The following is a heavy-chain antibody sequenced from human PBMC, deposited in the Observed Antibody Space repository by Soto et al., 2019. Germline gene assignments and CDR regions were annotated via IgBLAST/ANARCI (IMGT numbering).Heavy chain of an antibody. CDR1: GGTFSSYA. D-gene: IGHD1-1*01. J-gene: IGHJ6*02. CDR2: IIPIFGTA. CDR3: AREDNWNGHYYYYGMDV. Sequence: QVQLVQSGAEVKKPGSSVKVSCKASGGTFSSYAISWVRQAPGQGLEWMGGIIPIFGTANYAQKLQGRVTITADESKSTAYMELSSLRSEDTAVYYCAREDNWNGHYYYYGMDVWGQGTTVTVSS. V-gene: IGHV1-69*12.